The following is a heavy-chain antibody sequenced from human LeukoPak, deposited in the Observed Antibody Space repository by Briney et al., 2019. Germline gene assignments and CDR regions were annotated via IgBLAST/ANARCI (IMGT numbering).Heavy chain of an antibody. V-gene: IGHV3-30*18. J-gene: IGHJ6*02. CDR1: GFTFRSYG. CDR3: AKDGYCSSTSCYIDYYYGMDV. D-gene: IGHD2-2*03. Sequence: GGSLRLSCAASGFTFRSYGMHWVRQAPGKGLEWVAVISHDGSNKYYADSVKGRFTISRDNSKNTLYLQMNSLRAEDTAVYYCAKDGYCSSTSCYIDYYYGMDVWGQGTTVTVSS. CDR2: ISHDGSNK.